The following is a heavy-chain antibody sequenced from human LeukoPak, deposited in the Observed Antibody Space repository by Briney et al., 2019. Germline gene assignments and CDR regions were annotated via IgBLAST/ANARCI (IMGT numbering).Heavy chain of an antibody. CDR2: VFQLQTVRT. J-gene: IGHJ4*02. Sequence: SETLSLTCTVSGSSLTTTYYLAWFRQAPGEGLEWIATVFQLQTVRTFYNPSLDSRVTMSLDTSQNQFSLNLTSVTAADTALYWCARVLSTDKFFDSWGQGTLVTVSS. CDR3: ARVLSTDKFFDS. D-gene: IGHD2-8*02. V-gene: IGHV4-38-2*02. CDR1: GSSLTTTYY.